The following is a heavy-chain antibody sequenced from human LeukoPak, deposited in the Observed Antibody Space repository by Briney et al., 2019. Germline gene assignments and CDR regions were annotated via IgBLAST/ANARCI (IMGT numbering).Heavy chain of an antibody. D-gene: IGHD3-10*01. CDR3: ARPYGSGTQGWFDP. CDR2: ISGGGDTI. Sequence: PGGSLRLSXAASGFAFRSYEMNWVRQTPGRGLEWLSYISGGGDTIYYADSVKGRFTISRDNAKNSLYLQMNSLRAEDTAVYYCARPYGSGTQGWFDPWGQGTLVTVSS. V-gene: IGHV3-48*03. J-gene: IGHJ5*02. CDR1: GFAFRSYE.